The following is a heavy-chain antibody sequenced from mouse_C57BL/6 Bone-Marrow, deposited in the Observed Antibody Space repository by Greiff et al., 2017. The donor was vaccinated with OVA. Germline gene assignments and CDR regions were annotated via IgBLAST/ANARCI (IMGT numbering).Heavy chain of an antibody. CDR2: ICSGSSTI. CDR3: ARRKTAQATDYFDD. V-gene: IGHV5-17*01. D-gene: IGHD3-2*02. CDR1: GFTFSDYG. J-gene: IGHJ2*01. Sequence: EVHLVESGGGLVKPGGSLKLSCAASGFTFSDYGMHWVRQAPEKGLEWVAYICSGSSTIYYADKVKGRFTISRDNATNTLFLQMTSLRSEDTAMYYCARRKTAQATDYFDDWGQGTTLTVSS.